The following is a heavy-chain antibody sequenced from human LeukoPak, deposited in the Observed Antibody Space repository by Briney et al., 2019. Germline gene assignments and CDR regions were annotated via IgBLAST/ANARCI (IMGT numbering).Heavy chain of an antibody. CDR2: IYHSGST. J-gene: IGHJ4*02. Sequence: SQTLSLTCAISGGSISSGGYSWSWIRQPPGKGLEWIGYIYHSGSTYYNPSLKSRVTISVDRSKNQFSLKLSSVTAADTAVYYCAKRGVTGYKEGFDYWGQGTLVTVSS. CDR1: GGSISSGGYS. D-gene: IGHD3-9*01. CDR3: AKRGVTGYKEGFDY. V-gene: IGHV4-30-2*01.